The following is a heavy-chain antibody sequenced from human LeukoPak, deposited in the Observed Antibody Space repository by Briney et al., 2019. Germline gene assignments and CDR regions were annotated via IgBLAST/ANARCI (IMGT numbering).Heavy chain of an antibody. CDR2: IYYSGST. J-gene: IGHJ4*02. V-gene: IGHV4-59*06. Sequence: PSETLSLTCTVSGGSISSYYWSWIRQHPGKGLEWIGYIYYSGSTYYNPSLKSRVTISVDTSKNQFSLKLSSVTAADTAVYYCASFLGGYDAYYFDYWGQGTLVTVSS. CDR1: GGSISSYY. D-gene: IGHD5-12*01. CDR3: ASFLGGYDAYYFDY.